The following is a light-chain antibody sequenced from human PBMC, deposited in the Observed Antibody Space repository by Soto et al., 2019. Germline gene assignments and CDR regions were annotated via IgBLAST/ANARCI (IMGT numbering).Light chain of an antibody. CDR2: GAS. V-gene: IGKV3-15*01. Sequence: EIVMTQSPATLSVSPGERATLSCRASQSISNNLAWYQQKPGQAPRLLIYGASTRATGIPARFSGSGSGTEFTLTISRLVPEDFAVYYCQQYGDSPVTFGQGTKVDIK. CDR1: QSISNN. J-gene: IGKJ1*01. CDR3: QQYGDSPVT.